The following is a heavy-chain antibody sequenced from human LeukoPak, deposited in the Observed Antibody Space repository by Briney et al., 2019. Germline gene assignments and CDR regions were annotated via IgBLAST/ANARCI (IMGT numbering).Heavy chain of an antibody. V-gene: IGHV1-18*01. Sequence: GASVKVSCKASGYTFTSYGISWVRQAPGQGLEWMGWISAYNGNTNYAQKLQGRVTMTTDTSTSTAYMELRSLRSDDTAVYYCARTDYYDFWSGYYRIFDYWGQGTLVTVSS. CDR1: GYTFTSYG. CDR2: ISAYNGNT. J-gene: IGHJ4*02. CDR3: ARTDYYDFWSGYYRIFDY. D-gene: IGHD3-3*01.